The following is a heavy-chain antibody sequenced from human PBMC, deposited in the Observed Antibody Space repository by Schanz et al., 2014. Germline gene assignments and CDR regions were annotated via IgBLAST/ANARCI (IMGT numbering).Heavy chain of an antibody. CDR2: INPSGGGT. V-gene: IGHV1-46*03. CDR3: ARDGVDAAAGGNY. D-gene: IGHD6-13*01. CDR1: GYTFVSYS. J-gene: IGHJ4*02. Sequence: QVQLVQSGAEVKKPGASVKVSCKASGYTFVSYSMHWVRQAPGQGLEWMGIINPSGGGTSYALRFQDRVTVTRDTSRSTVYMDLRSLRSDDTAVYYCARDGVDAAAGGNYWGRGTLVTVSS.